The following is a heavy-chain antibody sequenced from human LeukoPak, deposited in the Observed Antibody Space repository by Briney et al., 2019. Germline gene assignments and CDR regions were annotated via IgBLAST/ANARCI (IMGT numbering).Heavy chain of an antibody. J-gene: IGHJ6*02. CDR2: ISWNSGSI. CDR1: GFTFDDYA. CDR3: AKDAYSSGWYPYYYYYYGMDV. D-gene: IGHD6-19*01. V-gene: IGHV3-9*01. Sequence: GGSLRLSCAASGFTFDDYAMHWVRQAPGEGLEWVSGISWNSGSIGYADSVKGRFTISRDNAKNSLYLQMNSLRAEDTALYYCAKDAYSSGWYPYYYYYYGMDVWGQGTTVTVSS.